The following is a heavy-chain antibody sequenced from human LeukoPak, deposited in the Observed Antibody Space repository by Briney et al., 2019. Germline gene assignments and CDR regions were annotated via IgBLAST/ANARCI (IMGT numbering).Heavy chain of an antibody. V-gene: IGHV3-30-3*01. CDR3: ARSGGLQNFDY. Sequence: GGSLRLSCAASEFTLSNYALHWVRQDPGKGLQWVAVISYDGNTIHYADSVKGRFIISRDTSKNTLYLQMNSLRAEDTAVYYCARSGGLQNFDYWGQGTLVTVSS. CDR1: EFTLSNYA. D-gene: IGHD2/OR15-2a*01. J-gene: IGHJ4*02. CDR2: ISYDGNTI.